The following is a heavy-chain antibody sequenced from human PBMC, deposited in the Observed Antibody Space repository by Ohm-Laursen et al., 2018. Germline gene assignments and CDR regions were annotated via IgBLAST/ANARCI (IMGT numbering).Heavy chain of an antibody. V-gene: IGHV3-11*01. CDR1: GGSFSGYY. CDR3: ATNTFYDSSGYPH. Sequence: GTLSLTCAVYGGSFSGYYWSWIRQAPGKGLEWVSYISGRGDTIYGADSVKGRFTISRDNAKNSLHLQMNSLRAEDTAVYYCATNTFYDSSGYPHWGQGTLVTVSS. CDR2: ISGRGDTI. J-gene: IGHJ4*02. D-gene: IGHD3-22*01.